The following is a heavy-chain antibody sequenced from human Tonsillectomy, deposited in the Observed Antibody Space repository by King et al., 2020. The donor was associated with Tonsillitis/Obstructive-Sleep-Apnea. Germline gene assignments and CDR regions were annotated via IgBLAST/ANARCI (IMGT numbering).Heavy chain of an antibody. Sequence: EVQLVESGGGLVQTGGSLRLSCAASGFTFSSYAMSWVRQAPGKGLEWVSGISGRGSSTYYPDSVKGRFTISRDNFKNTLYLQMNSLRAEDTAVYYCAKEPLWFGEFNPMDVWGQGTTVTVSS. J-gene: IGHJ6*02. CDR3: AKEPLWFGEFNPMDV. V-gene: IGHV3-23*04. CDR1: GFTFSSYA. D-gene: IGHD3-10*01. CDR2: ISGRGSST.